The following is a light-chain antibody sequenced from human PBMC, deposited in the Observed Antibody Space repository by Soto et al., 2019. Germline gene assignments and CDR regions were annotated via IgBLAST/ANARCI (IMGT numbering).Light chain of an antibody. V-gene: IGKV3-20*01. Sequence: EIVLTQSPGTLSLSPGERATLSCRASQSVSSSYLAWYQQKPGQAPGLLIYGASSRATGIPDRFSGSGSGTDFTLTISRLEPEDFAVYYWQQYGSSRPRTFGQGTPLE. CDR3: QQYGSSRPRT. CDR1: QSVSSSY. CDR2: GAS. J-gene: IGKJ5*01.